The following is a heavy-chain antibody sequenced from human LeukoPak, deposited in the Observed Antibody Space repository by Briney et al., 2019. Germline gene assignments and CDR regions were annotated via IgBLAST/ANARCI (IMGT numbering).Heavy chain of an antibody. CDR1: GYTFTGYY. Sequence: GASVKVSCEASGYTFTGYYMHWVRQAPGQGLEWMGWINPNSGGTNYAQKFQGRVTMTRNTSISTAYMELSRLRSDDTAVYYCARIIIAAAGTFDYWGQGTLVTVSS. V-gene: IGHV1-2*02. J-gene: IGHJ4*02. CDR3: ARIIIAAAGTFDY. D-gene: IGHD6-13*01. CDR2: INPNSGGT.